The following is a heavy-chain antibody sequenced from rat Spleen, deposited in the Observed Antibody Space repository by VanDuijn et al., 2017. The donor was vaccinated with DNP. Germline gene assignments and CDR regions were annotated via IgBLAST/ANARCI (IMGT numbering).Heavy chain of an antibody. J-gene: IGHJ3*01. CDR3: GRYEVPGYFAY. CDR1: DYSITSNY. CDR2: ISSSGST. Sequence: EVQLQESGPGLVKPSQSLSLTCSVTDYSITSNYWGWIRQFPGNKMEWIGHISSSGSTSYNPSLKSRISITRDTSKNQFFLQLNSVTTEDNATNYWGRYEVPGYFAYWGQGTLVTVSS. D-gene: IGHD1-4*01. V-gene: IGHV3-1*01.